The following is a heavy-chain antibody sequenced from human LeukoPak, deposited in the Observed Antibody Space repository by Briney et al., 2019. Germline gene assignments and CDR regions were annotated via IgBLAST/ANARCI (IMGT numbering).Heavy chain of an antibody. J-gene: IGHJ4*02. CDR3: ARAHYCSGGSCYANFDY. CDR1: GGSISSSSYY. Sequence: PSETLSLTCTVSGGSISSSSYYWGWIRQPPGKGLEWIGSIYYSGSTYYNPSLKSRVTISVDTSKNQFSLKLSSVTAADTAVYYCARAHYCSGGSCYANFDYWGQGTLVTVSS. CDR2: IYYSGST. D-gene: IGHD2-15*01. V-gene: IGHV4-39*01.